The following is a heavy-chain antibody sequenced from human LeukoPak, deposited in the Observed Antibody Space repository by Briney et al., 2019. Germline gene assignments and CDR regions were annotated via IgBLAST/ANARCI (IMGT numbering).Heavy chain of an antibody. Sequence: GGSLRLSCAASGFTFDDYAMHWVRQAPGKGLEWVSGISWNSGSIGYADSVKGRFTISRDNAKNSLYLQMNSLRAEDTAVYYCARDSPFVRFLEWRAFDIWGQGTMVTVSS. J-gene: IGHJ3*02. D-gene: IGHD3-3*01. CDR3: ARDSPFVRFLEWRAFDI. V-gene: IGHV3-9*01. CDR1: GFTFDDYA. CDR2: ISWNSGSI.